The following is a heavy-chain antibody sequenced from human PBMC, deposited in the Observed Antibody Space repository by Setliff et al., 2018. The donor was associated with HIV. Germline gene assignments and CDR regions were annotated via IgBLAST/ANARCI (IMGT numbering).Heavy chain of an antibody. D-gene: IGHD3-10*01. CDR3: ARGKGVGGVIITGGLDV. Sequence: ASVKVSCKASGPGFTNVDIHWLRRATGQGLEWMGWMHPNSGVSGYAEKFQGRVTMTRDTSISTAYMELSSLTSEETAVYWCARGKGVGGVIITGGLDVWGKGTTVTVSS. J-gene: IGHJ6*04. V-gene: IGHV1-8*01. CDR1: GPGFTNVD. CDR2: MHPNSGVS.